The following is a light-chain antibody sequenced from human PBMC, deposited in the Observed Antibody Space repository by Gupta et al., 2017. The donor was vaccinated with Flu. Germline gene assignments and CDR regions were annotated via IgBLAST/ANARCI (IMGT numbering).Light chain of an antibody. CDR3: MQGTRWRP. CDR1: HSLVYSDGNTY. Sequence: EVVMTQSLLSLPVTLGQPASISCRTSHSLVYSDGNTYLNRFQQRPGQSPRRLIYRVSNGDSGVPDRCRGSGSGTDFTLKIRRGEAEDVGVYYCMQGTRWRPIGPGTKVDIK. J-gene: IGKJ3*01. CDR2: RVS. V-gene: IGKV2-30*01.